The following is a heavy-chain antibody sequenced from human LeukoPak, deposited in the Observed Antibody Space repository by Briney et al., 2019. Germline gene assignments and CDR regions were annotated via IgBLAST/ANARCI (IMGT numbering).Heavy chain of an antibody. V-gene: IGHV4-34*01. D-gene: IGHD2-2*01. CDR2: INHSGST. Sequence: SETLSLTCAVHGGSFSGYYCSWIRQPPGKGLEWIGEINHSGSTNHNPSLKSRVTISVDTSKNQFSLKLSSVTAADTAVYYCARDPHCNSTSCYVRGFDYWGQGTLVTVSS. CDR3: ARDPHCNSTSCYVRGFDY. J-gene: IGHJ4*02. CDR1: GGSFSGYY.